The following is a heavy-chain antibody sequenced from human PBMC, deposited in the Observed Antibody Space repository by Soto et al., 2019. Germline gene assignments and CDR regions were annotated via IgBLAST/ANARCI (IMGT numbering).Heavy chain of an antibody. CDR3: VLMVLSGMDV. J-gene: IGHJ6*02. V-gene: IGHV3-7*05. D-gene: IGHD2-8*01. CDR1: GFTFSSYW. CDR2: IKQDGSET. Sequence: EVQLVESGGGLVQPGGSLRLSCAASGFTFSSYWMSWVRQAPGKELEWVANIKQDGSETYYVDSVKGRFTISRDNAKNSLYLQMNSLRAEDTAVYYCVLMVLSGMDVWGQGTTVTVSS.